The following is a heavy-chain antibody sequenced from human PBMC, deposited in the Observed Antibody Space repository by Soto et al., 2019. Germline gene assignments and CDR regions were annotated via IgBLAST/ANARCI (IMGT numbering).Heavy chain of an antibody. CDR1: GGTFSSYA. CDR3: ARDLVTGTTEYYYGMDV. V-gene: IGHV1-69*13. D-gene: IGHD1-7*01. J-gene: IGHJ6*02. Sequence: ASVKVSCKASGGTFSSYAISWVRQAPGQGLEWMGGIIPIFGTANYAQKFQGRVTITADESTSTAYMELSSLRSEDTAVYYCARDLVTGTTEYYYGMDVWGQGTTVTVSS. CDR2: IIPIFGTA.